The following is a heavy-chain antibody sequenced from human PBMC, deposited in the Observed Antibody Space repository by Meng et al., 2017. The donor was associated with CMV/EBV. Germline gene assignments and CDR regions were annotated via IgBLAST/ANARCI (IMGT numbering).Heavy chain of an antibody. J-gene: IGHJ4*02. CDR1: GFTFSSYW. D-gene: IGHD6-6*01. Sequence: GESLKISCAASGFTFSSYWMSWVRQAPGKGLEWVANIKQDGSEKYYVDSVKGRFTISRDNAKNSLYLQMNSLRAEDTAVYYCARGWGQLSRWGQGTLVTVS. CDR2: IKQDGSEK. V-gene: IGHV3-7*04. CDR3: ARGWGQLSR.